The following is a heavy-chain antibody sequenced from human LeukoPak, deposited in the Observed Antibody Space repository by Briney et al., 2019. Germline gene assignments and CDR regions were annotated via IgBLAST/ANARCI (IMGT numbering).Heavy chain of an antibody. CDR1: GGTFSSYA. J-gene: IGHJ6*02. CDR3: ARDGGYSNYGHYYYGMDV. CDR2: IIPIFGTA. D-gene: IGHD4-11*01. Sequence: ASVKVSCKASGGTFSSYAISWVRQAPGQGLEWMGGIIPIFGTANYAQKFQGRVTITADESTSTAYMELSSLRSEDTAVYYSARDGGYSNYGHYYYGMDVWGQGTTVTVSS. V-gene: IGHV1-69*13.